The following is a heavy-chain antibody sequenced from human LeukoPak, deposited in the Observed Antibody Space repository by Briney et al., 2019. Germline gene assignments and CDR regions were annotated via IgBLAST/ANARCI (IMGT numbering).Heavy chain of an antibody. CDR1: GFTFSSYG. D-gene: IGHD2-15*01. CDR2: IWYDGSNK. J-gene: IGHJ6*02. CDR3: ARDADDCSGGSCDGAGWYYYGMDV. Sequence: AGSLRLSCAASGFTFSSYGMHWVRQAPSKGLEWVALIWYDGSNKYYADSVKGRFTISRDNSKNTLYLQMNSLRAEDTAVYYCARDADDCSGGSCDGAGWYYYGMDVWGQGTTVTVSS. V-gene: IGHV3-33*01.